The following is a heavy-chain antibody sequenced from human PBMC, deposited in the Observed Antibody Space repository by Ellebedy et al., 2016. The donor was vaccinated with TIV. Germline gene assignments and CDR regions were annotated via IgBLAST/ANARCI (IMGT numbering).Heavy chain of an antibody. J-gene: IGHJ4*02. D-gene: IGHD4-17*01. CDR1: GGTFSSYA. Sequence: SVKVSCXASGGTFSSYAISWVRQAPGQGLEWMGGIIPIFGTANYAQKFQGRVTITADESTSTAYMELSRLRSDDTAVYYCASRSPSDYGDYGDYWGQGTLVTVSS. CDR2: IIPIFGTA. CDR3: ASRSPSDYGDYGDY. V-gene: IGHV1-69*13.